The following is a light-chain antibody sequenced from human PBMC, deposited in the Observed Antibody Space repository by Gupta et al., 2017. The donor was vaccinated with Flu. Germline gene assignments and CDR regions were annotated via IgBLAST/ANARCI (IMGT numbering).Light chain of an antibody. Sequence: DIQMTQSPSSLSASVGDRVTIICRASQSVGTNLNWYQWKPGKAPHVLIYGVYRLGSGVSSRFSGSGSGRDFTLTISSLQPEDFATYYCQQTYTTPLTFGGGTKVEMK. V-gene: IGKV1-39*01. CDR3: QQTYTTPLT. CDR2: GVY. J-gene: IGKJ4*01. CDR1: QSVGTN.